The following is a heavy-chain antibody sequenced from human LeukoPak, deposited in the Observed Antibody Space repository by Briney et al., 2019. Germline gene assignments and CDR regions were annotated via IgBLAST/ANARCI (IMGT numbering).Heavy chain of an antibody. V-gene: IGHV3-21*01. CDR2: ISSSSSYM. CDR1: GFTFSSYS. J-gene: IGHJ4*02. Sequence: GGSLRLSCAASGFTFSSYSMNWVRQAPGEGLEWVSSISSSSSYMYYAESVKGRFTISRDNAKNSLYPQMNSLRAEDTAVYYCAREYGDSTYYFDYWGQGTLVTVSS. D-gene: IGHD4-17*01. CDR3: AREYGDSTYYFDY.